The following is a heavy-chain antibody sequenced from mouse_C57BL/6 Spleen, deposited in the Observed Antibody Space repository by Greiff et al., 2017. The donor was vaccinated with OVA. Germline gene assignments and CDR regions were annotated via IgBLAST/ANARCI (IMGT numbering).Heavy chain of an antibody. D-gene: IGHD1-1*01. CDR1: GFTFSDYG. V-gene: IGHV5-17*01. J-gene: IGHJ1*03. CDR3: ARGDHYYGSSYDWYFDV. Sequence: EVKVEESGGGLVKPGGSLKLSCAASGFTFSDYGMHWVRQAPEKGLEWVAYISSGSSTIYYADTVKGRFTISRDNAKNTLFLQMTSLRSEDTAMYYCARGDHYYGSSYDWYFDVWGTGTTVTVSS. CDR2: ISSGSSTI.